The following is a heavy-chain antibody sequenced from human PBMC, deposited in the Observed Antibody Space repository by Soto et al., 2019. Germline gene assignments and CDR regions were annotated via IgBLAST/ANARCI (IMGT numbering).Heavy chain of an antibody. D-gene: IGHD1-7*01. J-gene: IGHJ4*02. CDR3: AKDVTGTTEGAYYFDY. CDR2: ISGSGGST. Sequence: VQLVESGGGVVQPGGSLRLSCAASGFTFSSYAMSWVRQAPGKGLEWVSAISGSGGSTYYADSVKGRFTISRDNSKNTLYLQMNSLRAEDTAVYYCAKDVTGTTEGAYYFDYWGQGTLVTVSS. CDR1: GFTFSSYA. V-gene: IGHV3-23*04.